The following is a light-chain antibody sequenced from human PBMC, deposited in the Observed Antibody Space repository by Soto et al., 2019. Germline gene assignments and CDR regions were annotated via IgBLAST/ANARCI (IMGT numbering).Light chain of an antibody. CDR3: QQYGSHRVT. Sequence: EIVLTQSPGTLSLSPGERATLSCRASQSVSSSYLAWYQQKPGQAPRLLIYGASSRATGIPDRFSGSGSGTAFTLTISRLEPEDFAVYYCQQYGSHRVTFGPGTKVDIK. J-gene: IGKJ3*01. CDR1: QSVSSSY. V-gene: IGKV3-20*01. CDR2: GAS.